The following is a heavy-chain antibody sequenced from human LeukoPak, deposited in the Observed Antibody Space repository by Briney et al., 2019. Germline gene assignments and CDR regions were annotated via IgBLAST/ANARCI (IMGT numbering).Heavy chain of an antibody. Sequence: PGGSLRLSCAASGFTFSSYAMSWVRQAPGKGLEWVSAISGSGGSTYYADSVKGRFTISRDNSKNTLYLQMNSLRAEDTAVYYCAIDLDGGYVSYYFDYWGQGTLVTVSS. CDR3: AIDLDGGYVSYYFDY. CDR1: GFTFSSYA. V-gene: IGHV3-23*01. CDR2: ISGSGGST. D-gene: IGHD5-12*01. J-gene: IGHJ4*02.